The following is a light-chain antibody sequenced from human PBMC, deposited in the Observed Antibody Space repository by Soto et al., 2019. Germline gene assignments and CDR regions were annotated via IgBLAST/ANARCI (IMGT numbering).Light chain of an antibody. CDR2: KAS. V-gene: IGKV1-5*03. Sequence: DIQMTQSHTTLSASVGDGVTITCRASQSISTWLAWYQQKPGKAPKLLIYKASRLEGGVPSRFSGSGSGTDFNITISSLQPDDFATYYCQQYNSYSLTFGGGTTVEIK. CDR3: QQYNSYSLT. J-gene: IGKJ4*01. CDR1: QSISTW.